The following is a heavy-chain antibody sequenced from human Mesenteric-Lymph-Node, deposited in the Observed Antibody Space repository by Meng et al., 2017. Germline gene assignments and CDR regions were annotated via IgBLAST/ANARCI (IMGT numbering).Heavy chain of an antibody. V-gene: IGHV3-33*08. J-gene: IGHJ4*02. Sequence: QVQLVESGGGVVQSGRSLRRSCAASGFSFSSYGMHWVRQAPGKGLEWVAVIWSDGSNRYYADSVKGRFAISRDISKNTLILQMNSLRAEDTAVYYCARGYYGGNSDFDYWGQGTLVTVSS. D-gene: IGHD4-23*01. CDR3: ARGYYGGNSDFDY. CDR2: IWSDGSNR. CDR1: GFSFSSYG.